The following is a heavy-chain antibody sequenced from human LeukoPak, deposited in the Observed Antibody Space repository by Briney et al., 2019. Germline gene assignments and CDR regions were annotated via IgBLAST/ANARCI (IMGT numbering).Heavy chain of an antibody. CDR1: GVSISGTNYY. J-gene: IGHJ4*02. V-gene: IGHV4-39*01. Sequence: SETLSLTCDVSGVSISGTNYYWGWIRQPPGMGLEWIGSIHYSLPTFYNPLLKSRVTISVDTSKNQISLRLRSVTAADTAVYYCASHEEEDGYNAKTPDYWGQGNLVTVSS. CDR3: ASHEEEDGYNAKTPDY. CDR2: IHYSLPT. D-gene: IGHD5-24*01.